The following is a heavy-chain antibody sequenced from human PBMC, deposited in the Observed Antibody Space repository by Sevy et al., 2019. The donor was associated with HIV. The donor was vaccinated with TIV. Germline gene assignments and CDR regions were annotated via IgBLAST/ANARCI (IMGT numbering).Heavy chain of an antibody. CDR3: ARVAGGENYDYGIDV. D-gene: IGHD2-21*01. CDR1: GGSITSSGHH. V-gene: IGHV4-39*01. J-gene: IGHJ6*02. Sequence: SDTLSLTCTVSGGSITSSGHHWGWIRPAPGKGLEWIGAIYYVGNSYANPSLTSRVTFSADTSKNLFSLSLTSLPAANTAIYYCARVAGGENYDYGIDVWGLGTSVTVSS. CDR2: IYYVGNS.